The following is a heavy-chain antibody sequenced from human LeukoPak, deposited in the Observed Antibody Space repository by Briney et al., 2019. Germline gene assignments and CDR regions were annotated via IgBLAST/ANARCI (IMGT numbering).Heavy chain of an antibody. J-gene: IGHJ4*02. V-gene: IGHV3-48*03. CDR3: ARDPGWGHFDY. Sequence: GGSLRLSCAASGFTFSSYEMNWVRQAPGKGLEWVSYISSSGSTIYYADSAKGRFTISRDNAKNSLYLQMNSLRAEDTAVYYCARDPGWGHFDYWGQGTLATVSS. D-gene: IGHD3-16*01. CDR2: ISSSGSTI. CDR1: GFTFSSYE.